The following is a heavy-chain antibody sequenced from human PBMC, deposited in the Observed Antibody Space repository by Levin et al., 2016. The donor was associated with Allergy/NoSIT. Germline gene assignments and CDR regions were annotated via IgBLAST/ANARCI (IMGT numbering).Heavy chain of an antibody. V-gene: IGHV4-31*03. CDR3: ARGGPSTGRVDY. D-gene: IGHD1-14*01. CDR1: GGSISNNNYH. J-gene: IGHJ4*01. Sequence: SETLSLTCTVSGGSISNNNYHWSWIRQHPEKGLEWIGYIYSSGSTYYAPSLKSRVIISVDTSQNQFSLRLSSVTSADTAVYFCARGGPSTGRVDYWGQGILVTVSS. CDR2: IYSSGST.